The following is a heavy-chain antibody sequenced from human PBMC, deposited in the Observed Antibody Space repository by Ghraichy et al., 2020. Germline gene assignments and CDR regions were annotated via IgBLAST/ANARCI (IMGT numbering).Heavy chain of an antibody. D-gene: IGHD3-10*01. Sequence: LSLTCAASGFTFTDYTMKWSRQAPGKGLEWVSTVDGSGRITNYADSVKGRFTISRDNSNNTLYLEMNSLRAEDTAVYYCAKGYGSGPSSWGQGTMVTVSS. CDR2: VDGSGRIT. CDR1: GFTFTDYT. CDR3: AKGYGSGPSS. J-gene: IGHJ3*01. V-gene: IGHV3-23*01.